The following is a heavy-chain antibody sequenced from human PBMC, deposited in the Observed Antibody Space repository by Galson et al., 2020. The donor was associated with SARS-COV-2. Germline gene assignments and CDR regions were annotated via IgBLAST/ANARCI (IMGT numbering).Heavy chain of an antibody. D-gene: IGHD3-10*01. CDR3: ASDYYSSGSDGH. V-gene: IGHV3-30*03. J-gene: IGHJ4*02. CDR1: GFTFNYA. CDR2: ISSDGSRK. Sequence: GGSLRLSCVASGFTFNYAIHWVRQIPGKGLEWVATISSDGSRKYYADSLKGRFTISRDSSKSTVYLQMNALRGDDTAVFYCASDYYSSGSDGHWGQGTLVTVSS.